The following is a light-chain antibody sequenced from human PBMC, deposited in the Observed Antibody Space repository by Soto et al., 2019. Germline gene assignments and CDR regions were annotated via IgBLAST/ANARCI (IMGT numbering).Light chain of an antibody. Sequence: QSALTQPASVSGSPGQSITISCTGTSSDIGAYNFVSWYQQHPGKAPKLMLYDVNIRPSGVSNRFSGSKSRNTASLTISGIQAEDEADYYCTSWTTSTTMTFGGGPKLPVL. CDR2: DVN. J-gene: IGLJ2*01. CDR1: SSDIGAYNF. V-gene: IGLV2-14*03. CDR3: TSWTTSTTMT.